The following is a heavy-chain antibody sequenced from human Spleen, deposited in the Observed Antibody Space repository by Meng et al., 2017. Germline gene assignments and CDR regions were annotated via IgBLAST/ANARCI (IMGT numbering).Heavy chain of an antibody. Sequence: GESLKISCAASGFTFSSYAMSWVRQAPGKGLEWVSAISGSGGSTYYADSVKGRFTISRDNSKNTLYLQMNSLRAEDTAVYYCAKDPTRIAAAGTLDYWGRGTLVTVSS. CDR3: AKDPTRIAAAGTLDY. D-gene: IGHD6-13*01. CDR1: GFTFSSYA. J-gene: IGHJ4*02. CDR2: ISGSGGST. V-gene: IGHV3-23*01.